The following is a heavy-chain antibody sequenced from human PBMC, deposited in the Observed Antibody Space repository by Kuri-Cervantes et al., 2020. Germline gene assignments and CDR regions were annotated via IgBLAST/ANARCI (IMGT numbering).Heavy chain of an antibody. D-gene: IGHD2-2*02. V-gene: IGHV1-8*01. CDR1: GYTFTSYD. CDR3: ARPGIVVVPAAIPYYYYGMDV. J-gene: IGHJ6*02. Sequence: ASVKVSCKASGYTFTSYDINWVRQATGQGLEWMGWMNPNSGNTGYAQKFQGRVTMTRNTSISTAYMELSSLRSEDTAVYYCARPGIVVVPAAIPYYYYGMDVWGQGTTVTVSS. CDR2: MNPNSGNT.